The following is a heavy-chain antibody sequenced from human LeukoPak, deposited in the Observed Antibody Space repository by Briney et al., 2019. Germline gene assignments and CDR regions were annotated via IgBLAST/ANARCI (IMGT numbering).Heavy chain of an antibody. V-gene: IGHV4-34*01. Sequence: SETLSLTCAVYGGSFSGYYWTWIRQPPGKGREWIGEMNHSGSANYNPSLKSRVTISVDTSKNQFSLKLTSVTAAGTAVYYCAITYGYSSGWYAFDIWGKGTMVTVSS. CDR2: MNHSGSA. D-gene: IGHD6-19*01. CDR1: GGSFSGYY. J-gene: IGHJ3*02. CDR3: AITYGYSSGWYAFDI.